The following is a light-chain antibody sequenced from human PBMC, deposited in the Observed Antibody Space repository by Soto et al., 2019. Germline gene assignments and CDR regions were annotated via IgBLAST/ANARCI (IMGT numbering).Light chain of an antibody. CDR1: QSVSTSY. Sequence: DIVLTQSPGTLSLSPGDRATLSCRASQSVSTSYLAWYQQKHGQAPRLLICGASSRDTGIPDRFRGSGSGTECTLTISRLQPDDFETYYCQHYNSYSEAFGQGTKVDIK. CDR3: QHYNSYSEA. V-gene: IGKV3-20*01. J-gene: IGKJ1*01. CDR2: GAS.